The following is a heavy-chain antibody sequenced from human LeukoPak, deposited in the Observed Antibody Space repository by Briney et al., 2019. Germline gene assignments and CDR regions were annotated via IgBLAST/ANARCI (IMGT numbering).Heavy chain of an antibody. CDR2: IYPRDGST. D-gene: IGHD3-3*01. Sequence: ASVKVSCKASGYTFTSNYIHWVRQAPGQGLEWMGMIYPRDGSTSYAQKFQGRVTVTRDTSTSTVHMELSGLRSEDTAVYYCASQVLITIFGVVTDLNWFDPWGQGTLVTVSS. CDR3: ASQVLITIFGVVTDLNWFDP. J-gene: IGHJ5*02. V-gene: IGHV1-46*01. CDR1: GYTFTSNY.